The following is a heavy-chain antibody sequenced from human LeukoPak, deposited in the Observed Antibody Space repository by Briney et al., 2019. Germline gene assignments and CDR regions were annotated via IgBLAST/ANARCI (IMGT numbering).Heavy chain of an antibody. D-gene: IGHD3-22*01. CDR3: ARGWYYDSSGYYYGRPRGEDRDFDY. J-gene: IGHJ4*02. CDR1: GFTFRSYG. V-gene: IGHV3-33*01. CDR2: IWYDGSNK. Sequence: GGSLRLSCAASGFTFRSYGMHWVRQAPGRGLEWGAVIWYDGSNKYYADPVKGRFTISRDNSKNTLYLQMNSLRAEDTAVYYCARGWYYDSSGYYYGRPRGEDRDFDYWGQGPLVTVSS.